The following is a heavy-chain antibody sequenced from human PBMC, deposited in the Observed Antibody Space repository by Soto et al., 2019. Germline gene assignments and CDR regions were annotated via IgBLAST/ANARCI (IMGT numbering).Heavy chain of an antibody. J-gene: IGHJ3*01. D-gene: IGHD3-16*02. CDR2: ISFDGINK. V-gene: IGHV3-30*03. Sequence: QVQLVESGGGVVQPGRSLRLSCAASGFIFSTYGMHWVRQAPGKGLEWVAVISFDGINKYSADSVKGRFPISRDNSKNPLYLQMNSLRADDTAVYYCGAPTSYDYVWGSYRYWGDAFDLWGQGTMVSVSS. CDR1: GFIFSTYG. CDR3: GAPTSYDYVWGSYRYWGDAFDL.